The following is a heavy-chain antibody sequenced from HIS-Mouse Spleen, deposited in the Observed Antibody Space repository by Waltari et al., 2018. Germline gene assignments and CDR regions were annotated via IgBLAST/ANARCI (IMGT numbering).Heavy chain of an antibody. CDR1: GGSLISGGYY. D-gene: IGHD3-3*01. V-gene: IGHV4-31*03. Sequence: QVQLQESGPGLVKPSQTLSLTCTFSGGSLISGGYYWSWIPQHPGKGLEWIGYIYYSGSTYYNPSLKSRVTISVDTSKNQFSLKLSSVTAADTAVYYCARSPYYDFWSGYSDNWFDPWGQGTLVTVSS. CDR2: IYYSGST. J-gene: IGHJ5*02. CDR3: ARSPYYDFWSGYSDNWFDP.